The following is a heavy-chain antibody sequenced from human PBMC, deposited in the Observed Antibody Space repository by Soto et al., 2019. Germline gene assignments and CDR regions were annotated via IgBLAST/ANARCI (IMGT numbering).Heavy chain of an antibody. CDR3: ARPMTTGEDDAFHI. V-gene: IGHV4-39*01. Sequence: PSETLSLTCTVSGGSISSSSYYWGWIRQPPGKGLEWIGSIYYSGSTYYNPSLKSRVTISVDTSKNQFSLKLSSVTAADTAVYYCARPMTTGEDDAFHIWGQGTMVTVSS. CDR2: IYYSGST. J-gene: IGHJ3*02. D-gene: IGHD4-17*01. CDR1: GGSISSSSYY.